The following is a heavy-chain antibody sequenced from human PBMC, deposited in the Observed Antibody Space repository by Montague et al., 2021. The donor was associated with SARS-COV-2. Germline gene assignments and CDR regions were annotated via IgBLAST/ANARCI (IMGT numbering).Heavy chain of an antibody. CDR1: GFSVSSKY. CDR2: IYSGDTA. D-gene: IGHD5-18*01. J-gene: IGHJ3*01. V-gene: IGHV3-53*01. Sequence: SLRLSCAASGFSVSSKYMTWVRQPPGKGLEWVSTIYSGDTAYYADSVQGRFTIFRDHSKNTVFLQMNSLRAEDTALYYCATFYVDTVSVTNAFDLWGQGTLVSVSS. CDR3: ATFYVDTVSVTNAFDL.